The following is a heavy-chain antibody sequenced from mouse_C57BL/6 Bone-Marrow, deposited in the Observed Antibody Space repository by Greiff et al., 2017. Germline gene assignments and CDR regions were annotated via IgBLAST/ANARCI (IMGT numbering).Heavy chain of an antibody. CDR1: GYTFTSYW. V-gene: IGHV1-72*01. Sequence: VQLQQPGAELVKPGASVKLSCKASGYTFTSYWMHWVKQRPGRGLEWIGRIDPNSGGTKYNEKFKSKATLTVDKPSSTAYMQRSSLTSEDSAVYYCARRLFITTVSYWYFDVWGTGTTVTVSS. D-gene: IGHD1-1*01. J-gene: IGHJ1*03. CDR3: ARRLFITTVSYWYFDV. CDR2: IDPNSGGT.